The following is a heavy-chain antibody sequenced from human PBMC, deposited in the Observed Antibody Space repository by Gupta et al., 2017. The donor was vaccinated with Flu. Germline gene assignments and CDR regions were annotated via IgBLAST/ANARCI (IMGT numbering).Heavy chain of an antibody. J-gene: IGHJ4*02. V-gene: IGHV3-23*01. D-gene: IGHD6-6*01. CDR1: GFSFSNYA. Sequence: EVQLLESGGGLVQSGGSMRLSCTASGFSFSNYALNWVRQAPGKGLEWVSRISGSGGSTHYADSVKGRFTLSRDNSNNTVSLQMNSLRAEDTAKYYCARTLKEYPTEAFDSWGLGTQVTVSS. CDR3: ARTLKEYPTEAFDS. CDR2: ISGSGGST.